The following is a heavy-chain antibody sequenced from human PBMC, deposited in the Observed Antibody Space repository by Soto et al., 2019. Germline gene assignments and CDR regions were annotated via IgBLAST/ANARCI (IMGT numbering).Heavy chain of an antibody. D-gene: IGHD6-25*01. Sequence: SETLSLTCAVSSYSISSGYYWGWIRQPPGKGLEWIGSIHHSGSTSYNPSLKSRVTMSVDTSKNQFSLKLSSVTAADTAVYYCARDHYSSGYMVSPYWGQGALVTVSS. J-gene: IGHJ4*02. CDR1: SYSISSGYY. V-gene: IGHV4-38-2*02. CDR3: ARDHYSSGYMVSPY. CDR2: IHHSGST.